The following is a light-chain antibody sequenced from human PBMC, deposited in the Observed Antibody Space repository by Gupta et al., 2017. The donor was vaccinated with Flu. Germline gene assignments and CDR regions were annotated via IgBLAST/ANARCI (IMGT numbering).Light chain of an antibody. J-gene: IGLJ1*01. Sequence: QSVLPQPPSVSGAPGQRVTISCTGSSSNIGTVYDVHWYQQLPGTAPKLLIYGNNNRPSRVPDRFSGSKSGTSASLAITGLQAEDEADYYCQSYDSSLSCYVFGTGTKVTVL. CDR2: GNN. CDR1: SSNIGTVYD. CDR3: QSYDSSLSCYV. V-gene: IGLV1-40*01.